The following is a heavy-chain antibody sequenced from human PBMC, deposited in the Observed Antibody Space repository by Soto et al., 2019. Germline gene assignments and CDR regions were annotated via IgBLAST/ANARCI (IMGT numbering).Heavy chain of an antibody. CDR1: GFTLSAFA. Sequence: QVQLVESGGGVVQPGRSLRPSLPASGFTLSAFARHWFRQAPGKGLEGVAVISYDGSNKYYADSVKGRFTISRDNSKNTLYLQMNSLRAEDTAVYYCAKGSVDSYGMDVWGQGTTVTVSS. D-gene: IGHD3-22*01. J-gene: IGHJ6*02. V-gene: IGHV3-30*18. CDR2: ISYDGSNK. CDR3: AKGSVDSYGMDV.